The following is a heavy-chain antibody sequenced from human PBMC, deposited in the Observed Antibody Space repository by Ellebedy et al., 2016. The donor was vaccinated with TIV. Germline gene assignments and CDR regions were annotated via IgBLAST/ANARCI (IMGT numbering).Heavy chain of an antibody. CDR1: EGTFSSYA. CDR3: ARGGGRKVPFDY. Sequence: SVKVSXXASEGTFSSYAISWVRQAPGQGLEWMGGIIPIFGTANYAQKFQGRVTITADESTSTAYMELSSLRSEDTAVYYCARGGGRKVPFDYWGQGTLVTVSS. D-gene: IGHD1-26*01. V-gene: IGHV1-69*13. CDR2: IIPIFGTA. J-gene: IGHJ4*02.